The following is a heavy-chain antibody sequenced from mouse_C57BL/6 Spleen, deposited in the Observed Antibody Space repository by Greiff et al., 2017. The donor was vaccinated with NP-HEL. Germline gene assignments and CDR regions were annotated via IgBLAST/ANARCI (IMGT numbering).Heavy chain of an antibody. Sequence: VQLQQPGAELVMPGASVKLSCKASGYTFTSYWMHWVKQRPGQGLEWIGEIDPSDSYTNYNQKFKGKSTLTVDKSSSTAYMQLSSLTSEDSAVYYCARDLTGTGYFDVWGTGTTVTVSS. V-gene: IGHV1-69*01. CDR2: IDPSDSYT. D-gene: IGHD4-1*01. J-gene: IGHJ1*03. CDR3: ARDLTGTGYFDV. CDR1: GYTFTSYW.